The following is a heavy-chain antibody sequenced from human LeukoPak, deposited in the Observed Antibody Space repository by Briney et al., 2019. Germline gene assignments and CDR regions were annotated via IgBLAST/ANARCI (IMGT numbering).Heavy chain of an antibody. CDR2: ISYDGSNK. J-gene: IGHJ4*02. CDR3: ARRAGAYSHPYDY. D-gene: IGHD4/OR15-4a*01. V-gene: IGHV3-30*04. CDR1: GITFSSYA. Sequence: GGSLRLSCAPSGITFSSYAMHWVRQAPGKGLEWEAVISYDGSNKYYADSVKGRFTISRDNSKNTLYLQMNSLRAEDTAVYYCARRAGAYSHPYDYWGQGTLVTVSS.